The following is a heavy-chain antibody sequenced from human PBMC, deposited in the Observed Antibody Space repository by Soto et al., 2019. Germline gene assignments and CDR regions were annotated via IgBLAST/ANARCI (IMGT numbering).Heavy chain of an antibody. J-gene: IGHJ5*02. CDR1: GDTFSGPFSSYA. CDR2: IIPIFGST. V-gene: IGHV1-69*06. Sequence: ASVKVSCKASGDTFSGPFSSYAINWVRQAPGQGLEWMGGIIPIFGSTNYAQKFQGRVSITADKSTRTVYMELRSLGSEDMAVYYCAREAAAGRSWFDPWGQGTLVTVSS. D-gene: IGHD6-13*01. CDR3: AREAAAGRSWFDP.